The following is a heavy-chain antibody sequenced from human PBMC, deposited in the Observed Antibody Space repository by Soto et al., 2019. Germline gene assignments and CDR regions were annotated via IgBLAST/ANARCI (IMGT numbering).Heavy chain of an antibody. CDR1: GFIFSSYG. D-gene: IGHD2-8*01. Sequence: QVQLVESGGGVVQPGRSLRLSCAASGFIFSSYGMHWVRQAPGKGLEWVAVISYDESNKNYAESVKGRFTVSRDNSKNTLYLQMNSLRAEDTAKYYCAKDRWPNCVNGVCYRGGDNWGQGIPVTVSS. J-gene: IGHJ4*02. V-gene: IGHV3-30*18. CDR3: AKDRWPNCVNGVCYRGGDN. CDR2: ISYDESNK.